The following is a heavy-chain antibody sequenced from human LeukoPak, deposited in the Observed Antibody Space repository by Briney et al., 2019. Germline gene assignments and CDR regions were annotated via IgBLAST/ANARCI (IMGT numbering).Heavy chain of an antibody. CDR1: GGSISSSSYY. J-gene: IGHJ3*02. D-gene: IGHD1-1*01. CDR3: AGTERIDAFDI. CDR2: IYYSGST. Sequence: PSETLSLTCTVSGGSISSSSYYWGWIRQPPGKGLEWIGSIYYSGSTYYNPSLKSRVTISVDTSKNQFSLKLSSVTAADTAVYYCAGTERIDAFDIWGQGTMVTVSS. V-gene: IGHV4-39*01.